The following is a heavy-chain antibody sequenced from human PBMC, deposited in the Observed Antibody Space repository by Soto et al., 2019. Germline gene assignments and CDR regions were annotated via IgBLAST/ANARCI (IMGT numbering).Heavy chain of an antibody. CDR1: GYTFTSYG. V-gene: IGHV1-18*01. CDR3: AREGWLQHTAYYYYGMDV. D-gene: IGHD5-12*01. J-gene: IGHJ6*02. CDR2: ISAYNGNT. Sequence: ASVKVSCKASGYTFTSYGISWVRQAPGQGLEWLGWISAYNGNTNYAQKLQGRVTMTTDTSTSTAYMELRSLRSDDTAVYYCAREGWLQHTAYYYYGMDVWGQGTTVTVSS.